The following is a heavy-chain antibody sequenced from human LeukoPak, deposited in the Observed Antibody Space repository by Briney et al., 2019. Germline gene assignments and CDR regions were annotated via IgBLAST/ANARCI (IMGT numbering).Heavy chain of an antibody. Sequence: GGSLRLSCAASGFTFSKYGMYWVRQAPGKGLEWVAFIRNDGRNKYYTDSVKGRFTISRDNSKNTLYLRMNSLRAEDTAVYYCAKDLNYGDLLDYWGQGTLVTVSS. D-gene: IGHD4-17*01. CDR1: GFTFSKYG. CDR3: AKDLNYGDLLDY. J-gene: IGHJ4*02. V-gene: IGHV3-30*02. CDR2: IRNDGRNK.